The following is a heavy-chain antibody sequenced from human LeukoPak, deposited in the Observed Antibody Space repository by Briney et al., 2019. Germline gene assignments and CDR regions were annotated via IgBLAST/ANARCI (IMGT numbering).Heavy chain of an antibody. D-gene: IGHD2-2*01. Sequence: SQTLSLTCAISGDSVSSNSAAWNWIRQSPSRGLEWLGRTYYKSKWYNDYAVSVKSRMTINPDTSKNHFPLQLNSVTPEDTAVYYCAMGGCSSTSCRRYFDYWGQGTLVTVSS. CDR1: GDSVSSNSAA. J-gene: IGHJ4*02. CDR3: AMGGCSSTSCRRYFDY. CDR2: TYYKSKWYN. V-gene: IGHV6-1*01.